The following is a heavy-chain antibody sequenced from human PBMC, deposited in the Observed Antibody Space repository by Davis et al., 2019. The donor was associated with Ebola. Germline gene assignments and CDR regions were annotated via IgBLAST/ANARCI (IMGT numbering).Heavy chain of an antibody. CDR3: ARLDYDVLTAYYVFDY. CDR1: GYSFTSYW. D-gene: IGHD3-9*01. V-gene: IGHV5-51*01. Sequence: KVSCKASGYSFTSYWIGWVRQMPGKGLEWMGIIYPGDSDTRYSPSFQGQVTISADKSISTAYLQWSSLKASDTAMYYCARLDYDVLTAYYVFDYWGQGTLVTVSS. J-gene: IGHJ4*02. CDR2: IYPGDSDT.